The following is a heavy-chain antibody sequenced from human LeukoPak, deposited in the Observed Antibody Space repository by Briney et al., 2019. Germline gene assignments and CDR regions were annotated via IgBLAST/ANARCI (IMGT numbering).Heavy chain of an antibody. V-gene: IGHV4-34*01. Sequence: PSETLSLTCAVYGGSFSGYYWSWIRQPPGKGLEWLGEINHSGSTNYNPSLKSRVTISVDTSKNQFSPKLSSVTAADTAVYYCARTWFYDSSGYYYAYWGQGTLVTVSS. J-gene: IGHJ4*02. CDR2: INHSGST. D-gene: IGHD3-22*01. CDR1: GGSFSGYY. CDR3: ARTWFYDSSGYYYAY.